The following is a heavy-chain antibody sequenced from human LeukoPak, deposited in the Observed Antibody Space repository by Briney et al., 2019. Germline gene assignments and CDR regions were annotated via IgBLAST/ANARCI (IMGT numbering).Heavy chain of an antibody. Sequence: GGSLRLSCAASGFTFSSHAMSWVRQAPGKGLEWVSGISGSGGGTFYAASVKGRFTISRDNSKNTLYLQMNSLRAEDTAVYYCAKGPNYYGSGSYYKIGTFDYWGQGTLVAVSS. CDR3: AKGPNYYGSGSYYKIGTFDY. J-gene: IGHJ4*02. CDR2: ISGSGGGT. V-gene: IGHV3-23*01. CDR1: GFTFSSHA. D-gene: IGHD3-10*01.